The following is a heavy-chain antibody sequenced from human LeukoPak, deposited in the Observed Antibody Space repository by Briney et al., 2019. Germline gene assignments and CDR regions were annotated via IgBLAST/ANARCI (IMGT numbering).Heavy chain of an antibody. J-gene: IGHJ4*02. CDR2: IRYDGSNK. CDR3: ASLGVPAAYFDY. V-gene: IGHV3-30*02. D-gene: IGHD2-2*01. Sequence: GGSLRLSCAASGFTFSSYGMHWVRQAPGKGLEWVAFIRYDGSNKYYADSVKGRFTISRDNSKNTLYLQMNSLRAGDTAVYYCASLGVPAAYFDYWGQGTLVTVSS. CDR1: GFTFSSYG.